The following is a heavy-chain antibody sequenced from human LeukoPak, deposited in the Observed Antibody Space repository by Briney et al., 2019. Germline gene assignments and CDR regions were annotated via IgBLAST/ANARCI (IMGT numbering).Heavy chain of an antibody. V-gene: IGHV4-59*04. D-gene: IGHD3-10*01. CDR3: ASLRTGDFDY. CDR1: GGSISSYY. Sequence: SETLSLTCTVSGGSISSYYWSWIRQPPGKGLEWIGYIYYSGSTYYNPSFKSRLTISVDTSKNQFSLKLSSVTAADTAVYYCASLRTGDFDYWGQGALVTVSS. CDR2: IYYSGST. J-gene: IGHJ4*02.